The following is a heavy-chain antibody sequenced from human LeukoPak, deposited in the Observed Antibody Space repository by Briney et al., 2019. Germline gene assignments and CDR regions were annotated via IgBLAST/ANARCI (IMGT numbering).Heavy chain of an antibody. CDR1: GGSISSGGYY. D-gene: IGHD1-26*01. CDR3: ARFFSGSYLTRMYNWFDP. J-gene: IGHJ5*02. V-gene: IGHV4-31*03. CDR2: IYYSGSA. Sequence: SQTLSLTCTVSGGSISSGGYYWSWIRQHPGKGLEWIGYIYYSGSAYYNPSLKSRVTISVDTSKNQFSLKLSSVTAANTAVYYCARFFSGSYLTRMYNWFDPWGQGTLVTVSS.